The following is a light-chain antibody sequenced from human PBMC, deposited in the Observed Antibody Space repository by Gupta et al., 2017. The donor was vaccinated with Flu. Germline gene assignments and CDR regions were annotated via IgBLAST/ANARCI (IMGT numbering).Light chain of an antibody. CDR3: RQGAHWPRA. CDR1: LGPEHSDGNTY. CDR2: QVA. V-gene: IGKV2-30*02. J-gene: IGKJ1*01. Sequence: VVLTQSPRCLPVTVAQPASISCRASLGPEHSDGNTYLHGLQQRPGQTPRRLMYQVAYRESVVAARFSGSGSGTAFTLRISRVEAHDVRVYYCRQGAHWPRAFGQGTKVEIK.